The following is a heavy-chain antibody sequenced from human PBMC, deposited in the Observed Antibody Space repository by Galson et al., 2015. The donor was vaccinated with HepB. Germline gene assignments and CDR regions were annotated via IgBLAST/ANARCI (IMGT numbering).Heavy chain of an antibody. CDR1: GFTFSAYG. V-gene: IGHV3-33*01. J-gene: IGHJ4*02. CDR3: ARPYRPDECDFLIEY. Sequence: SLRLSCAASGFTFSAYGMHWVRQAPGKGLEWVAVICSDGTSEYYADSVKGRFTISRDNSKNTLYLQLNSLRAEDTAVYYCARPYRPDECDFLIEYWGRGTLVTASS. D-gene: IGHD3/OR15-3a*01. CDR2: ICSDGTSE.